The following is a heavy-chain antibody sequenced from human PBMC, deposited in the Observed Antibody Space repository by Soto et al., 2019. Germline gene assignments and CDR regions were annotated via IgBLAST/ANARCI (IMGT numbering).Heavy chain of an antibody. V-gene: IGHV3-23*01. J-gene: IGHJ6*02. D-gene: IGHD3-3*01. CDR2: ISGSGGST. CDR3: AKRGYYDFWSSYGMDV. CDR1: GFTFSSYA. Sequence: AGGSLRLSCAASGFTFSSYAMSWVRQAPGKGLEWVSAISGSGGSTYYADSVKGRFTISRDNSKNTLYLQMNSLRAEDTAVYYCAKRGYYDFWSSYGMDVWGQGTTVTVSS.